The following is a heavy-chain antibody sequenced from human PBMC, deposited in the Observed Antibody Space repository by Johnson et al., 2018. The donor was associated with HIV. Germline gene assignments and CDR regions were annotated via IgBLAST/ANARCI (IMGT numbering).Heavy chain of an antibody. D-gene: IGHD1-26*01. CDR2: ISGSGSTL. CDR1: GFTFSSYA. V-gene: IGHV3-48*04. Sequence: VQLVESGGGLVQPGGSLRLSCAASGFTFSSYAMSWVRQAPGKGLEWVSAISGSGSTLYYAASVKGRFTISRDNAKNSLYLQMNSLRAEDTAVYYCAREGVVGVKDGLIWGLGTMVTVSS. CDR3: AREGVVGVKDGLI. J-gene: IGHJ3*02.